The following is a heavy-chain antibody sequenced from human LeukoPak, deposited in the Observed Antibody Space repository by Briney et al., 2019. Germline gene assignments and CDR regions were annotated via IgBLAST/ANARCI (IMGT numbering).Heavy chain of an antibody. J-gene: IGHJ3*02. D-gene: IGHD5-18*01. CDR2: IYPGDSDT. CDR1: GYSFNNYW. CDR3: ARPRLAGAKGYRGNDAFDI. Sequence: GESLKISCKGSGYSFNNYWIGWVRQMPGKGLEWMGIIYPGDSDTTYSPSFQGQVTISADKSISTAYLQWSSLKASDTAMYYCARPRLAGAKGYRGNDAFDIWGPGTMVTVSS. V-gene: IGHV5-51*01.